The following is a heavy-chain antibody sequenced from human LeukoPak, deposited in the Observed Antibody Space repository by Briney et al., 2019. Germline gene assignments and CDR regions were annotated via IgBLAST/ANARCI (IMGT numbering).Heavy chain of an antibody. CDR2: LYAGGPT. D-gene: IGHD5-24*01. Sequence: PGGSLRLSCAVSGFNFSRNFMSWIRQTPGKGLEWVSVLYAGGPTFYSDSVKGRFTISRDFSKNTLSLQMSSLRSEDTAVYYCVRDGGSHFDFWGQGTLVIVSS. V-gene: IGHV3-66*02. CDR3: VRDGGSHFDF. CDR1: GFNFSRNF. J-gene: IGHJ4*02.